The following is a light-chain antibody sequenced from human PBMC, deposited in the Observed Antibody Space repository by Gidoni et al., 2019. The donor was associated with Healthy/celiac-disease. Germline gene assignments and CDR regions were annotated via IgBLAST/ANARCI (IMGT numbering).Light chain of an antibody. CDR2: GAS. Sequence: EIVMTQSPATLSVSPGERATLSCRASQSVSSNLAWYQQKPCQAPRLLIYGASTRATGIPARFSGSGSVTEFTLTISSLQSEDFAVYYCQQYNNWPPLTFXGXTKVXIK. V-gene: IGKV3-15*01. CDR3: QQYNNWPPLT. CDR1: QSVSSN. J-gene: IGKJ4*01.